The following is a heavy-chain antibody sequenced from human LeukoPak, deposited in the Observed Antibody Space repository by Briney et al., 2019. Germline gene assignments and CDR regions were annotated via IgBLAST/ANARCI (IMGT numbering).Heavy chain of an antibody. J-gene: IGHJ4*02. D-gene: IGHD1-1*01. CDR1: GFTFGDYA. CDR2: IRSKAYGETA. CDR3: TRDRGAYNLYDY. Sequence: GGSLRLSCTASGFTFGDYAMSWIRQAPGKGLEWVGFIRSKAYGETADYAASVKGRFTITRDDSKAIAYLQMNSLKTEDTAVYHCTRDRGAYNLYDYWGQGTLVTVSS. V-gene: IGHV3-49*03.